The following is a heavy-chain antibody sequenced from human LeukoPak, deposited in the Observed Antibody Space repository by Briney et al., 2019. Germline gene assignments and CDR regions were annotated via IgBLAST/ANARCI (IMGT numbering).Heavy chain of an antibody. D-gene: IGHD2-2*02. J-gene: IGHJ5*02. Sequence: SVKVSCKASGGTFSSYAISWVRQAPGQGLEWMGGIIPIFGTANYAQKFQGRVTITTDESTSTAYMELSSLRSEDTAAYYCALIYCSSTSCYKEFNWFDPWGQRTLVTVSS. CDR1: GGTFSSYA. CDR2: IIPIFGTA. CDR3: ALIYCSSTSCYKEFNWFDP. V-gene: IGHV1-69*05.